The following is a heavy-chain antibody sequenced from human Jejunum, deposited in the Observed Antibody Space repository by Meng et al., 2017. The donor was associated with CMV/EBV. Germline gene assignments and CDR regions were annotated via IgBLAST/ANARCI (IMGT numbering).Heavy chain of an antibody. CDR1: SSHW. J-gene: IGHJ4*02. Sequence: SSHWMHWVRQAPGKGLGWVSHISSGGSGGTYAKSVKGRFTISRDNAKNTLVLQMNSLRAEDTGVYYCVRDAGRRDGYNYLGYFDYWGQGTLVTVSS. CDR3: VRDAGRRDGYNYLGYFDY. D-gene: IGHD5-24*01. CDR2: ISSGGSGG. V-gene: IGHV3-74*01.